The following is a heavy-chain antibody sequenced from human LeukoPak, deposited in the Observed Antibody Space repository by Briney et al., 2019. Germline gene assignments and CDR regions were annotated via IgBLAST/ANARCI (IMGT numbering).Heavy chain of an antibody. Sequence: SETLSLTCTVSGGSVSSGSYYWSWIRQPPGKGLEWIGYIYYSGSTNYNPSLKSRVTISVDTSKNQFSLKLSSVTAADTAMYYCARETYSSSWYSPFDYWGQGTLVTVSS. CDR2: IYYSGST. D-gene: IGHD6-13*01. V-gene: IGHV4-61*01. J-gene: IGHJ4*02. CDR3: ARETYSSSWYSPFDY. CDR1: GGSVSSGSYY.